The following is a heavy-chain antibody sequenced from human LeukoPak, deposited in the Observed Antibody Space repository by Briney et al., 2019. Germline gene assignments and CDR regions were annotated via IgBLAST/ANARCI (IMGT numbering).Heavy chain of an antibody. D-gene: IGHD5-12*01. Sequence: GGSLRLSCAASGFVFSDYGLVWVRQAPGKGLEWVAFIRYDGSNKYYADSVKGRFTISRDNAKNSLYLQMNSLRAEDTAVYYCARRNSGYDSYYFDYWGQGTLVTVSS. CDR1: GFVFSDYG. CDR2: IRYDGSNK. J-gene: IGHJ4*02. CDR3: ARRNSGYDSYYFDY. V-gene: IGHV3-30*02.